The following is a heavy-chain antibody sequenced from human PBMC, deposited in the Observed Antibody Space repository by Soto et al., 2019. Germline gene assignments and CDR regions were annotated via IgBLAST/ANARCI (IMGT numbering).Heavy chain of an antibody. CDR1: GYSFTGYW. CDR3: ATQYSSSLHIGFDP. V-gene: IGHV5-10-1*01. J-gene: IGHJ5*02. Sequence: GESLKISCXGSGYSFTGYWISWVRQMPGKGLEWMGRIDPSDSYTNYSPSFQGHVTISADKSISTAYLQWSSLRASDTAMYYCATQYSSSLHIGFDPWGQGTLVTVSS. D-gene: IGHD6-13*01. CDR2: IDPSDSYT.